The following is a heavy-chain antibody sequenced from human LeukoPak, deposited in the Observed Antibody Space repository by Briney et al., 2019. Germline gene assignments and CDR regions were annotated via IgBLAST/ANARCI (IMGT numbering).Heavy chain of an antibody. V-gene: IGHV3-48*01. CDR1: GFTFSSYS. CDR2: ISSSSSTI. J-gene: IGHJ2*01. CDR3: ARERGDYGDSRANWYFDL. D-gene: IGHD4-17*01. Sequence: PGGSLRLSCAASGFTFSSYSMNWVRQAPGKGLEWVSYISSSSSTIYYADSGKGRFTISRDNAKNSLYLQMNSLRAEDTAVYYCARERGDYGDSRANWYFDLWGRGTLVTVSS.